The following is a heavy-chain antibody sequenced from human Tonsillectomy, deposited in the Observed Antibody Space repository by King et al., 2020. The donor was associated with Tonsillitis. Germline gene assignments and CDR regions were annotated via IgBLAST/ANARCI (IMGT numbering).Heavy chain of an antibody. CDR1: GFTVSSSY. J-gene: IGHJ4*02. Sequence: QLVQSGGGLVQPGGSLRLSCAASGFTVSSSYMTWVRQAPGKGLEWVSVIYSGGDTYYADSVKGRFTISRHSSENTLYLRMNSLRAEDTAVYYCARTDSINWYVDNWGQGTLVTVSS. CDR2: IYSGGDT. D-gene: IGHD6-13*01. V-gene: IGHV3-53*04. CDR3: ARTDSINWYVDN.